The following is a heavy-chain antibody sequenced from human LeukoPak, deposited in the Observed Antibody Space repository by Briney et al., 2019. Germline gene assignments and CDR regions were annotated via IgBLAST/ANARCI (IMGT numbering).Heavy chain of an antibody. Sequence: GGSLRLSCAASGFTFSSYSMNWVRQAPGKGLEWVSSISSSSSYIYYADSVKGRFTISRDNSKNTLYLQMNSLRAEDTAVYYCATYGGNSGYAFDIWGQGTMVTVSS. D-gene: IGHD4-23*01. V-gene: IGHV3-21*01. CDR3: ATYGGNSGYAFDI. CDR1: GFTFSSYS. J-gene: IGHJ3*02. CDR2: ISSSSSYI.